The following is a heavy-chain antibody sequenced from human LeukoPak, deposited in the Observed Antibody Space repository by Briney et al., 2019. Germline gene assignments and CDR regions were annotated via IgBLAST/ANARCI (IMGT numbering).Heavy chain of an antibody. Sequence: GGSLRLSCAASGFTFRYYAMSWVRQAPGKGLGWVAVISYDGSNKYYADSVKGRFTISRDNSKNTLYLQMNSLRAEDTCVYYCAKGSDYPDNWGQGTLVTVSS. CDR2: ISYDGSNK. V-gene: IGHV3-30*18. CDR1: GFTFRYYA. J-gene: IGHJ4*02. CDR3: AKGSDYPDN.